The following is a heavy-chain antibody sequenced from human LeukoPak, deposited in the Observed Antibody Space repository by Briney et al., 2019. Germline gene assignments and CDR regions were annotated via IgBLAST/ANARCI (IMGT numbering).Heavy chain of an antibody. V-gene: IGHV3-20*04. CDR3: ARDSIGSRYFDF. CDR2: INWNGADT. CDR1: GFTFDDFG. J-gene: IGHJ4*02. Sequence: PGGSLRLSSAASGFTFDDFGMTWVRQAPGKGLEWVSGINWNGADTGYGDSVKGRFTISRDNAKNSLYLQMNSLRAGDTAFYYCARDSIGSRYFDFWGQGTLVTVSS. D-gene: IGHD2/OR15-2a*01.